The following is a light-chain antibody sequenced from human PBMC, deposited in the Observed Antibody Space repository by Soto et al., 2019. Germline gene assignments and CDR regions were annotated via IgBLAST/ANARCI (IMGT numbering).Light chain of an antibody. CDR1: QSVSSN. CDR2: GAS. V-gene: IGKV3-15*01. Sequence: IQMTQSPATLSVSPGERATLSCRASQSVSSNLAWYQQKPGQAPRLLIYGASTRATGIPARFSGSGSGTDFTLTISCLQSEDFATYYCQQYYSYPQTFGPGTKVDIK. J-gene: IGKJ3*01. CDR3: QQYYSYPQT.